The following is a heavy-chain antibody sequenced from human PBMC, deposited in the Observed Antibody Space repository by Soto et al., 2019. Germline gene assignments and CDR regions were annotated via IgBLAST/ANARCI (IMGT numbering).Heavy chain of an antibody. D-gene: IGHD6-6*01. CDR3: AKVGTYSSSVSFDL. V-gene: IGHV3-30*18. Sequence: AGGSLRLSCAASGFTFSSYGMHWVRQAPGKGLEWVAVISYDGSNKYYADSVKGRFTISRDNSKNTLYLQMNSPRAEDTAVYYCAKVGTYSSSVSFDLWGQGTMVTVSS. J-gene: IGHJ3*01. CDR1: GFTFSSYG. CDR2: ISYDGSNK.